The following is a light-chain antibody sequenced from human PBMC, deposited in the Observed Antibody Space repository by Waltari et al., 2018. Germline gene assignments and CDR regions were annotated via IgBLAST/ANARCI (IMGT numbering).Light chain of an antibody. V-gene: IGLV2-23*02. CDR3: CSYTRGSVI. CDR1: SSDVGSYNL. J-gene: IGLJ2*01. CDR2: EVN. Sequence: QSALTQPASVSGSPGQSIAISCTGTSSDVGSYNLVSWYQQFPGKAPKLTLYEVNKRPSGISNRFSGSKVGNTASLTISGLQAEDEGDYYCCSYTRGSVICGGGTKLTVL.